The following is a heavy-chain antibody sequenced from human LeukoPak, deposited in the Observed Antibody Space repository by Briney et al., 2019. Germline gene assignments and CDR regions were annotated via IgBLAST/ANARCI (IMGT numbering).Heavy chain of an antibody. V-gene: IGHV1-69*04. CDR1: GGTFSSYA. Sequence: ASVKVSCKASGGTFSSYAFSWVRRAPGQGLEWMGRIIPILGLADYAQKFQGRVTITADKSTSTAYMELSSLRSEDTAVYYCARAGYCSGGSCYLSGMDVWGQGTTVTVSS. CDR2: IIPILGLA. CDR3: ARAGYCSGGSCYLSGMDV. D-gene: IGHD2-15*01. J-gene: IGHJ6*02.